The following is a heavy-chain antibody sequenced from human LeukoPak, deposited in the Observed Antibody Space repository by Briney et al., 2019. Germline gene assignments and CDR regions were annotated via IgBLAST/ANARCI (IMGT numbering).Heavy chain of an antibody. CDR2: ISGSGGST. V-gene: IGHV3-23*01. D-gene: IGHD3-9*01. CDR3: AKDGVELRYFDWLFQYYFDY. Sequence: GGSLRLSCAASGFTFSSYAMSWVRQAPGKGLEWVSAISGSGGSTYYADSVKGRFTISRDNSKNTLHLQMNSLRAEDTAVYYCAKDGVELRYFDWLFQYYFDYWGQGTLVTVSS. J-gene: IGHJ4*02. CDR1: GFTFSSYA.